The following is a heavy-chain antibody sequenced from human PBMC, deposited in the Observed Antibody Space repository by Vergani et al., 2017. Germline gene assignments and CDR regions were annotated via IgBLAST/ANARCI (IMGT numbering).Heavy chain of an antibody. J-gene: IGHJ6*02. V-gene: IGHV4-34*11. CDR2: IYSTGST. CDR3: ARVMYRDEASTGYRLEGMDI. CDR1: GGSFSGYY. D-gene: IGHD3-9*01. Sequence: QVQLPQWGAGLLKPSETLSLTCAVYGGSFSGYYWSWIRQSPGKGLEWIGYIYSTGSTNYNPSLNSRVTMSVDTSKNQFSLKLRSVTAADTAVYFCARVMYRDEASTGYRLEGMDIWGQGTTDTISS.